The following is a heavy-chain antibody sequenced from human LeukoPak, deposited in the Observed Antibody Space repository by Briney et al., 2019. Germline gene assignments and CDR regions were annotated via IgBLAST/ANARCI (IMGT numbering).Heavy chain of an antibody. D-gene: IGHD3-3*01. CDR3: AGFRGFWSGYYEDY. CDR1: GYTFTSYD. V-gene: IGHV1-8*01. CDR2: MNPNSGNT. Sequence: ASVKVSCKASGYTFTSYDINWVRQATGQGLEWMGWMNPNSGNTGYAQKFQGRVTMTRNTSISTAYRELSSLRSQDTAVYYCAGFRGFWSGYYEDYWGQGTLVTVS. J-gene: IGHJ4*02.